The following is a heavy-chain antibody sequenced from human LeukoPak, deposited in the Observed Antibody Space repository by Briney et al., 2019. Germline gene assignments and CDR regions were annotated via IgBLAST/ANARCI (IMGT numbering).Heavy chain of an antibody. D-gene: IGHD1-26*01. Sequence: GGSLRLSCAASGFTFSSYAMSWVRQAPGKGLEWVSVISGSGSSTYYADSVKGRYTISRDNSKNTLYLQLNSLRVEDTALYYCARDRSYPHDYFDFWGQGTLVTVAS. CDR1: GFTFSSYA. CDR2: ISGSGSST. J-gene: IGHJ4*02. CDR3: ARDRSYPHDYFDF. V-gene: IGHV3-23*01.